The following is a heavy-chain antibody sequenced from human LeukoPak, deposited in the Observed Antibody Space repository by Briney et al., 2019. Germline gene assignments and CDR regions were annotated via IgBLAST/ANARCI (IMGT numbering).Heavy chain of an antibody. V-gene: IGHV3-21*01. Sequence: GGSLRLSCAASGFTFSSYAMSWVRQAPGKGLEWVSSISSSSSYIYYADSVKGRFTISRDNAKNSLYLQMNSLRAEDTAVYYCARDWPTIAAAGTIPEYFQHWGQGTLVTVSS. J-gene: IGHJ1*01. CDR3: ARDWPTIAAAGTIPEYFQH. CDR2: ISSSSSYI. CDR1: GFTFSSYA. D-gene: IGHD6-13*01.